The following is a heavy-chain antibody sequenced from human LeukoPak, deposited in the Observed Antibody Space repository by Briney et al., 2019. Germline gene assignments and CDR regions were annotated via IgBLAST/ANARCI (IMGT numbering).Heavy chain of an antibody. J-gene: IGHJ4*02. Sequence: PGGSLRLSCAASGFTFSSYAMHWVRQAPGKGLESVAVISYDGSNKYYADSVKGRFTISRDNSKNTLYLQMNSLRAEDTAVYYCAREGIAVAGPAPFVDWGQGTLVTVSS. CDR1: GFTFSSYA. CDR2: ISYDGSNK. V-gene: IGHV3-30-3*01. D-gene: IGHD6-19*01. CDR3: AREGIAVAGPAPFVD.